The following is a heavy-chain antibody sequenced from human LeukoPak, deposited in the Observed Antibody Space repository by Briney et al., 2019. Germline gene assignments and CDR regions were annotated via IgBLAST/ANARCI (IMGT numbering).Heavy chain of an antibody. J-gene: IGHJ4*02. CDR2: ISWNSGNI. CDR3: AKDTGDYGDYYFDY. D-gene: IGHD4-17*01. CDR1: GFTFDDYA. V-gene: IGHV3-9*01. Sequence: GGSLRLSCTASGFTFDDYAMHRVRQTPGKGLEWVSGISWNSGNIVYADSVKGRFTISRDNAKNSLYLQMNSLRAEDTALYYCAKDTGDYGDYYFDYWGQGTLVTVSS.